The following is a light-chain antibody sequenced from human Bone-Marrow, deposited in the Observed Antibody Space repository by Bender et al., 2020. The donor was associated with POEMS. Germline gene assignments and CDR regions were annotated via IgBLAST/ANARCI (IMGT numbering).Light chain of an antibody. CDR3: GTNSGSFTLV. CDR2: EAN. V-gene: IGLV2-8*01. Sequence: QSALTQPPSASGSPGQSVTISCTGNNSDVRFVSWYQHHPGKAPRLLVYEANKRPAGVPDRFSASTSGDTASLTISGLQAGGEADYYCGTNSGSFTLVFGGGTTVTVL. J-gene: IGLJ7*01. CDR1: NSDVRF.